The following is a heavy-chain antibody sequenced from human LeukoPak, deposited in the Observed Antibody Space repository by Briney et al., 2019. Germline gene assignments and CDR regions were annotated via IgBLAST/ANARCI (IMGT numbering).Heavy chain of an antibody. D-gene: IGHD2-2*01. CDR1: GDSVSSNSAA. CDR2: TYYRSKWYN. V-gene: IGHV6-1*01. J-gene: IGHJ6*02. CDR3: ARAQVGYYYGMDV. Sequence: SQTLSLTCALSGDSVSSNSAAWTWHRQSPSRGLEWLGRTYYRSKWYNDYAVSVKSRITINPDTSKNQFSLQLNSVTPEDTAVYYCARAQVGYYYGMDVWGQGTTVTVSS.